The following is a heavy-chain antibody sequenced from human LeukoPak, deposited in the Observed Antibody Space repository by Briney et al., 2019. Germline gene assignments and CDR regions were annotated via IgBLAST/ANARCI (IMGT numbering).Heavy chain of an antibody. CDR1: GLTFYDYG. Sequence: GVSVTLSCAASGLTFYDYGMHWPRQAPGKALVGFSLICYECGSTYYADSVKIRFTISRDNSNNSLYLQMHSLRLEDTALYYCAKSIAAAGYYYYGMGVWGQGTTVTVSS. CDR3: AKSIAAAGYYYYGMGV. J-gene: IGHJ6*02. CDR2: ICYECGST. V-gene: IGHV3-43*02. D-gene: IGHD6-13*01.